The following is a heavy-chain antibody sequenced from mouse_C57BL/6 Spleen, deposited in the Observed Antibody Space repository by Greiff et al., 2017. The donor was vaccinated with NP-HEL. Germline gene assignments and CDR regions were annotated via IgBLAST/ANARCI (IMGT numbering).Heavy chain of an antibody. CDR3: TIYYGSSYGYAMDY. Sequence: VQLQQSGAELVRPGASVTLSCKASGYTFTDYEMHWVKQTPVHGLEWIGAIAPETGGTAYNQKFKGKAILTADKSSSTAYMELRSLTSEDSAVYYCTIYYGSSYGYAMDYWGQGTSVTVSS. V-gene: IGHV1-15*01. J-gene: IGHJ4*01. D-gene: IGHD1-1*01. CDR1: GYTFTDYE. CDR2: IAPETGGT.